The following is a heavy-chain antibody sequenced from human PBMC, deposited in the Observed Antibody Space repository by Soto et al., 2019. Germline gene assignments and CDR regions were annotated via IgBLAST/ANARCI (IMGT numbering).Heavy chain of an antibody. CDR3: ARDTLSLYSGAFDY. J-gene: IGHJ4*02. Sequence: QVQLVESGGGVVQPGRSLRLSCAASGFTFSSYGMHWVRQAPGKGLEWVAGIWYDGSNKYYADSVKGRFTISRDNSKNTLYLQMNSLRAEDTAVYYCARDTLSLYSGAFDYWGQGTLVTVSS. V-gene: IGHV3-33*01. D-gene: IGHD1-26*01. CDR2: IWYDGSNK. CDR1: GFTFSSYG.